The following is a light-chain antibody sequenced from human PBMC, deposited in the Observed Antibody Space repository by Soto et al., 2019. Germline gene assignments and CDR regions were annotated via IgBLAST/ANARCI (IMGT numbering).Light chain of an antibody. CDR2: RAT. V-gene: IGKV3D-15*01. J-gene: IGKJ1*01. CDR3: QHYNSYSEA. Sequence: EVVLTQSPGALSLSPGERATLSCRASQSVCQSLAWYQQRPGHAPRLPLPRATTGATGNPGRISGSGSGTEFTLTSSHLQSDDFATYDCQHYNSYSEAFGQGTKVDIK. CDR1: QSVCQS.